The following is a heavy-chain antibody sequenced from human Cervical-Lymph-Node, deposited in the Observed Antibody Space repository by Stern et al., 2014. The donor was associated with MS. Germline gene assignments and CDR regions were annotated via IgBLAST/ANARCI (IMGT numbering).Heavy chain of an antibody. Sequence: VQLVESGAEVKKPGSSVKVSCKASGGTFSSYAISWVRQAPGPGLEWMGGIIPIFGTANYAQKFQGRVTITADESTSTAYMELSSLRSEDTAVYYCARLRLGQPSPFYYFDYWGQGTLVTVSS. D-gene: IGHD1-26*01. V-gene: IGHV1-69*01. CDR1: GGTFSSYA. CDR3: ARLRLGQPSPFYYFDY. CDR2: IIPIFGTA. J-gene: IGHJ4*02.